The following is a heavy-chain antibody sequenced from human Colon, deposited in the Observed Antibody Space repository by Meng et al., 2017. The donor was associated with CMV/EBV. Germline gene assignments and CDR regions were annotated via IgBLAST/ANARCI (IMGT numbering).Heavy chain of an antibody. CDR2: INPVTGDT. CDR1: GGSFSSYA. CDR3: ATFGGDFDY. J-gene: IGHJ4*02. Sequence: QVQLVQSGAEVKKPGSSVKVSCKASGGSFSSYAVSWVRQAPGQGLEWMGWINPVTGDTSYAQKFQVRVTMTRDTSISTAYMELSSLRSDDTAVYYCATFGGDFDYWGQGTLVTVSS. D-gene: IGHD3-3*01. V-gene: IGHV1-2*02.